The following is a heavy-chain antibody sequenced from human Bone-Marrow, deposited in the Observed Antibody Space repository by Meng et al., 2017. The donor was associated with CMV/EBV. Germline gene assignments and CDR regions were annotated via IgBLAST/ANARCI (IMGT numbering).Heavy chain of an antibody. CDR2: ITSGSRYI. J-gene: IGHJ4*02. CDR1: GFTFSSYA. Sequence: GESLKISCAASGFTFSSYAMNWVRQAPGKGLEWVSSITSGSRYIYYADSVKGRFTISRDNAKNSLYLQMNSLRAEDTAVYYCARDAVPAARVSYFDYWGQGTLVTVSS. CDR3: ARDAVPAARVSYFDY. V-gene: IGHV3-21*01. D-gene: IGHD2-2*01.